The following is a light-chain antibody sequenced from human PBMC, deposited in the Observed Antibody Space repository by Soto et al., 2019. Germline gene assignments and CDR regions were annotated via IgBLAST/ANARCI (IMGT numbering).Light chain of an antibody. V-gene: IGLV6-57*04. J-gene: IGLJ2*01. CDR3: QSYDSSFVL. CDR2: EHN. CDR1: SGGIASNY. Sequence: NFMLTQPHSVSESPGETVTISCTRTSGGIASNYVQWYQQRPGSAPTIVIYEHNQRPSVVPDRFSGSTDGSSNSASLSISGLQTEDEADYYCQSYDSSFVLFGGGTKLTVL.